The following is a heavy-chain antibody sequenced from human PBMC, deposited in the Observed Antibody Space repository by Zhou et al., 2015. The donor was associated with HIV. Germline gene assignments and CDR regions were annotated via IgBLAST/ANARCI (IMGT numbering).Heavy chain of an antibody. Sequence: QVQLVQSGPEVRKPGSSVKVSCKASGVTFSDYAVNWVRQAPGQGLEWMGGVIPVFDTLNLAHKFQGRVTITADESTSTAYMELSSLRSEDTAVYYCARAYYDSSGYYFDAFDIWGQGTMVTVSS. D-gene: IGHD3-22*01. CDR1: GVTFSDYA. J-gene: IGHJ3*02. V-gene: IGHV1-69*01. CDR2: VIPVFDTL. CDR3: ARAYYDSSGYYFDAFDI.